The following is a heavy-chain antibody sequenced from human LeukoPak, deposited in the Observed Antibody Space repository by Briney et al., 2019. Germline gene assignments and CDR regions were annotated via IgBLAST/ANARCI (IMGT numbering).Heavy chain of an antibody. J-gene: IGHJ4*02. V-gene: IGHV4-39*01. CDR3: ARQGAGGDYFDY. CDR2: IYYSGST. CDR1: GGSISSSSYY. Sequence: ASETLSLTCTVSGGSISSSSYYWGWIRQPPGKGLEWIGSIYYSGSTYYNPSLKSRVTISVDTSKNQFSLKLSSVTAADTAVYYCARQGAGGDYFDYWGQGTLVTVSS. D-gene: IGHD2-8*02.